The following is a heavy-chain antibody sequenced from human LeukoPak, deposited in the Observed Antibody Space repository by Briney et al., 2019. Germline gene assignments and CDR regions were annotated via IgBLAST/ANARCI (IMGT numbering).Heavy chain of an antibody. D-gene: IGHD5-18*01. CDR2: INHSGRT. V-gene: IGHV4-34*01. CDR1: GGSFSGYY. CDR3: ARRTAMVTSSHKGWFDP. J-gene: IGHJ5*02. Sequence: AETLSLTCAVYGGSFSGYYWSWIRQPPGRELEWIGEINHSGRTDYNPSLKSRVTISVDTSKNQFSLKLSSVTAADTAVYYCARRTAMVTSSHKGWFDPWGQGTLVTVSS.